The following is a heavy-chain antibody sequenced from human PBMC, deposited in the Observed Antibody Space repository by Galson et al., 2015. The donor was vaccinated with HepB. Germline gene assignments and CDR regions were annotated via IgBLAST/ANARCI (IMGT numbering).Heavy chain of an antibody. V-gene: IGHV1-18*04. CDR2: ISAYNGNT. CDR1: GYTFTQYG. CDR3: ARVVLDRSSGWYATPLAEYFDY. Sequence: SVKVSCKASGYTFTQYGISWVRQAPGQGLEWMGWISAYNGNTNYAQKLQGRVTMTTDTSTSTAYMELRSLRSDDTAVYYCARVVLDRSSGWYATPLAEYFDYWGQGTLVTVSS. D-gene: IGHD6-19*01. J-gene: IGHJ4*02.